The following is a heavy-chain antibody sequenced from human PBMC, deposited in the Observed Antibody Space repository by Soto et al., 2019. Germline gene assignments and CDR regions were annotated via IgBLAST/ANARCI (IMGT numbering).Heavy chain of an antibody. D-gene: IGHD5-12*01. Sequence: SGEVSFRASCYTFTSYGISWVRQAPGQGLEWMGWISAYNGNTNYAQKLQGRVTMTTDTSTSTAYMELRSLRSDDTAVYYCARFSGYDIDYWGQGTLVTVSS. CDR2: ISAYNGNT. CDR3: ARFSGYDIDY. J-gene: IGHJ4*02. CDR1: CYTFTSYG. V-gene: IGHV1-18*01.